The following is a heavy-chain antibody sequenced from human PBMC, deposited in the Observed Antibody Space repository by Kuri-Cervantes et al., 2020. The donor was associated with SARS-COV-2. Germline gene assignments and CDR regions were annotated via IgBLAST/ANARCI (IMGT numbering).Heavy chain of an antibody. CDR3: TTVGGSGSYYK. D-gene: IGHD3-10*01. V-gene: IGHV3-15*01. Sequence: GESLKISCAASGFTFSNAWMSWVRQAPGKGLEWVGRIKSKTDGGTTDYAVPVKGRFTISRDDSKNTLYPQMNSLKTEDTAVYYCTTVGGSGSYYKWGQGTLVTVSS. CDR1: GFTFSNAW. J-gene: IGHJ4*02. CDR2: IKSKTDGGTT.